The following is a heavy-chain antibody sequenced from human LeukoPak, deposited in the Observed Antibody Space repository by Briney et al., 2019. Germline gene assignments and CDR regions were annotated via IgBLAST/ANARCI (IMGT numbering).Heavy chain of an antibody. J-gene: IGHJ5*02. CDR2: ISYDGSNK. D-gene: IGHD3-10*01. Sequence: PGGSLRLSCAASGFTFSSYGMHWVRQAPGKGLEWVAVISYDGSNKYYADSVKGRFTISRDNSKNTLYLQVNSLRAEDTAVYYCAKGYYYGSVSSPWFDPWGQGTLVTVSS. CDR1: GFTFSSYG. CDR3: AKGYYYGSVSSPWFDP. V-gene: IGHV3-30*18.